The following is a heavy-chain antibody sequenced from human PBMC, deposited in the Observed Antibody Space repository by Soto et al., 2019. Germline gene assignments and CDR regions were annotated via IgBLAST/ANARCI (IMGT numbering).Heavy chain of an antibody. J-gene: IGHJ4*02. CDR3: AREASGGSYSKFDY. Sequence: QVPLQQSGPGLVKPSQTLSLTCAISGDSVSSNRVAWNWIRQSPSRGLQWRGRTYYRSKWYNDYAVSVKSRITTNPDTSKNQFSLQLNSVTPEDTAVYYCAREASGGSYSKFDYWGQGTLVTVSS. D-gene: IGHD1-26*01. V-gene: IGHV6-1*01. CDR1: GDSVSSNRVA. CDR2: TYYRSKWYN.